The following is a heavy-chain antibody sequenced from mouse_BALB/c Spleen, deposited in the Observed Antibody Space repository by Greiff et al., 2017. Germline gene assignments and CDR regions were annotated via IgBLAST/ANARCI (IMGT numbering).Heavy chain of an antibody. J-gene: IGHJ3*01. CDR1: GFNIKDYY. Sequence: VQLQQSGAELVRSGASVKLSCTASGFNIKDYYMTWVKQRPEQGLEWIGWIDPENGDTEYAPKFQGKATMTADTSSNTAYLQLSSLTSEDTAVYYCNTNGNHWFAYWGQGTLVTVSA. V-gene: IGHV14-4*02. CDR2: IDPENGDT. CDR3: NTNGNHWFAY. D-gene: IGHD2-1*01.